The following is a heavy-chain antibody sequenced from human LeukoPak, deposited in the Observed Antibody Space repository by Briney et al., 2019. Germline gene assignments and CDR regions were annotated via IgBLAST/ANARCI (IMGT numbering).Heavy chain of an antibody. Sequence: PSETLSLTCTVSGGSISSYYWSWIRQPPGKGLEWIGYIYYSGSTNYNPSLKSRVTISVDTSKNQFSLKLSSVTAADTAVYYCARRYDFWSGYPPPLDYWGQGTLVTVSS. CDR2: IYYSGST. CDR1: GGSISSYY. J-gene: IGHJ4*02. D-gene: IGHD3-3*01. V-gene: IGHV4-59*01. CDR3: ARRYDFWSGYPPPLDY.